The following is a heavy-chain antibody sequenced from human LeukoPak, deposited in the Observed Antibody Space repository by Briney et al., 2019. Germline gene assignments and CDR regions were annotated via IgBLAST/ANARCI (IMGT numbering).Heavy chain of an antibody. Sequence: PGGSLRLSCAASGFTFSDYAMTWVRQAPGKGLEWVSVIYSGGSTYYADSVKGRFTISRDNSKNTLYLQMNSLRAEDTAVYYCARDRGIVVENWFDPWGQGTLVTVSS. V-gene: IGHV3-53*01. CDR3: ARDRGIVVENWFDP. D-gene: IGHD3-22*01. J-gene: IGHJ5*02. CDR1: GFTFSDYA. CDR2: IYSGGST.